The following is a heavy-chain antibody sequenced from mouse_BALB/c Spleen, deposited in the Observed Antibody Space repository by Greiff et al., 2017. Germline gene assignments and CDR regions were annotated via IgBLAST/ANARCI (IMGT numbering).Heavy chain of an antibody. CDR3: ARRGGDYYDYGYYAMDY. CDR2: INPNNGGT. Sequence: VQLQQSGPELVKPGASVKIPCMASGYTFTDYNMAWVKQSHGKSLEWIGDINPNNGGTIFNQKFKGKATLTVDKSSSTAYMELRSLTSEDTAVYYCARRGGDYYDYGYYAMDYWGQGTSVTVSS. CDR1: GYTFTDYN. V-gene: IGHV1-18*01. J-gene: IGHJ4*01. D-gene: IGHD2-4*01.